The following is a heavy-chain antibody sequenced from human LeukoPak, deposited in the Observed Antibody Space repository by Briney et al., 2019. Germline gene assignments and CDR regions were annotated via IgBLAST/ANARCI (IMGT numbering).Heavy chain of an antibody. J-gene: IGHJ3*02. CDR3: ARSRCSGGSCYAWGAAFDI. Sequence: PGGSLRLSCAASGFTFSSYSMNWVRQAPGKGLEWVSYISSRSSTIYYADSVKGRFTISRDNAKNSLYLQMNSLRDEDTAVYYCARSRCSGGSCYAWGAAFDIWGQGTMVTVSS. CDR1: GFTFSSYS. CDR2: ISSRSSTI. D-gene: IGHD2-15*01. V-gene: IGHV3-48*02.